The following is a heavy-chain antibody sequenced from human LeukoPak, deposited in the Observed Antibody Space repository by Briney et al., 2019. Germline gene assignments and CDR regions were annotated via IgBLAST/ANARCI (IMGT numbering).Heavy chain of an antibody. J-gene: IGHJ6*02. D-gene: IGHD1-1*01. CDR3: ARHETASRGYYYGIDA. V-gene: IGHV4-59*08. CDR2: IYYTGST. CDR1: GTSIRSQY. Sequence: SETLSLTCTVSGTSIRSQYWSWIRQPPGKGLEWIGHIYYTGSTIYNPSLKSRVTMSVDTSRNQFSLRLSTVTAADTAVYYCARHETASRGYYYGIDAWGQGTTVTVSS.